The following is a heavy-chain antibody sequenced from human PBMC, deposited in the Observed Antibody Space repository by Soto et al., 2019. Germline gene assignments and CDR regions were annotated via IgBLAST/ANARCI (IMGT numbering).Heavy chain of an antibody. J-gene: IGHJ4*02. CDR1: DGSMNSDSSY. D-gene: IGHD3-22*01. CDR3: ARLGGYVSVGYYYLWDS. CDR2: INHSGST. Sequence: ASETLSLTCRVSDGSMNSDSSYWGWIRQPPGKGLEWIGVINHSGSTYHNLSLKGRVTMSVDASRNQFSLKLTSMTAADTAVYYCARLGGYVSVGYYYLWDSWGQGTLVTVSS. V-gene: IGHV4-39*01.